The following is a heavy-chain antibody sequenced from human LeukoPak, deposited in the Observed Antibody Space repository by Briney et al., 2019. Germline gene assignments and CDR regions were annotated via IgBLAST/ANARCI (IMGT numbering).Heavy chain of an antibody. CDR2: ISGSGGST. D-gene: IGHD6-19*01. Sequence: GGSLRLSCAASGFTFSSYAMSWVRRAPGKGLEWVSAISGSGGSTYYADSVKGRFTISRDNSKNTLYLQMNSLRAEDTAVYYCAKAMYSSGWYYFDYWGQGTLVTVSS. V-gene: IGHV3-23*01. CDR1: GFTFSSYA. CDR3: AKAMYSSGWYYFDY. J-gene: IGHJ4*02.